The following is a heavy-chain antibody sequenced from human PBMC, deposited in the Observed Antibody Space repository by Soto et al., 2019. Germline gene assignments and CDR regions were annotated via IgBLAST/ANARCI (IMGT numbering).Heavy chain of an antibody. D-gene: IGHD1-26*01. CDR3: AHRPIVGAAI. CDR1: GGSISNSNW. V-gene: IGHV4-4*02. Sequence: QVQLQESGPGLVKPSGTLSLTCGVFGGSISNSNWWTCVRQPPGKGLEWIGEIYHSGSTNYNSSLMSRVTISLDKVNNQFSLKLTSVTAADTAVYYCAHRPIVGAAIWGQGTLVTVSS. CDR2: IYHSGST. J-gene: IGHJ4*02.